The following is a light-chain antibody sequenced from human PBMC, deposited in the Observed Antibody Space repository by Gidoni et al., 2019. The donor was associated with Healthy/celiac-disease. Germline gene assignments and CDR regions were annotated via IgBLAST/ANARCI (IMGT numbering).Light chain of an antibody. CDR3: QQYNNWPPT. Sequence: EIVMTQSPATLSVSPGERATLSCRASQSVSSNLAWYQQKPGQAPRLLIYGASTRATGIPATFSGSGSGTAFTLPISSLLSEDFSVFYCQQYNNWPPTFGQGTKVEIQ. CDR1: QSVSSN. J-gene: IGKJ1*01. CDR2: GAS. V-gene: IGKV3-15*01.